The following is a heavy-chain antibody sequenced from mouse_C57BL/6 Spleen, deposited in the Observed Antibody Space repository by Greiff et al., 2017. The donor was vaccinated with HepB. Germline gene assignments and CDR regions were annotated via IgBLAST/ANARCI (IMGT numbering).Heavy chain of an antibody. CDR2: IDPETGGT. Sequence: VKLQQSGAELVRPGASVTLSCKASGYTFTDYEMHWVKQTPVHGLEWIGAIDPETGGTAYNQKFKGKAILTADKSSSTAYMELRSLTSEDSAVYYCTSGITDWFAYWGQGTLVTVSA. J-gene: IGHJ3*01. CDR3: TSGITDWFAY. CDR1: GYTFTDYE. V-gene: IGHV1-15*01. D-gene: IGHD2-4*01.